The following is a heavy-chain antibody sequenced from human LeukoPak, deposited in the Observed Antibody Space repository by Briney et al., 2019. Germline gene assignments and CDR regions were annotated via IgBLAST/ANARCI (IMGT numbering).Heavy chain of an antibody. CDR1: GFTFSNSA. J-gene: IGHJ5*02. CDR2: ISAGGST. V-gene: IGHV3-23*01. Sequence: HPGGSLRLSCAASGFTFSNSAMTWVRQAPGKGLEWVSTISAGGSTYYADSVKGRFTISRDNSKNTLYLQMNSLRAEDTAVYYCAKSPRYCSNGNCYFNWFDPWGQGTLVTVSS. D-gene: IGHD2-15*01. CDR3: AKSPRYCSNGNCYFNWFDP.